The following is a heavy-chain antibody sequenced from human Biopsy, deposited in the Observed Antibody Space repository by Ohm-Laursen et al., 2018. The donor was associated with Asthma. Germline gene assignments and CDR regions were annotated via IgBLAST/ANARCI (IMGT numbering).Heavy chain of an antibody. CDR2: ISNDGSSK. CDR3: ARSDCGSGGYCYIPFYF. Sequence: SLRLSCAATGFAVSRDHMFWVRQAPGKGLEWVALISNDGSSKYYADSVKGRFTISRDISKNTLYLQMNSLRAEDTAVYYCARSDCGSGGYCYIPFYFWGQGTLVTVSS. CDR1: GFAVSRDH. V-gene: IGHV3-30*03. D-gene: IGHD2-21*02. J-gene: IGHJ4*02.